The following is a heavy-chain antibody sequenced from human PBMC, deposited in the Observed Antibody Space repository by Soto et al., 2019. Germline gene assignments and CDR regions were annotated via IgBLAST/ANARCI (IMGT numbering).Heavy chain of an antibody. CDR2: ISGSGDST. Sequence: EVQLLESGGGFVQPGGSLRLSCAASGFTFNNYAMSWVRQAPGKGLEWVSAISGSGDSTYYAESVKGRFTISRDNSKNTQYLQRNSLGAEDTAVYYCASRNYYDSSGYYYWYYFDFWGQGTLVTVSS. CDR3: ASRNYYDSSGYYYWYYFDF. CDR1: GFTFNNYA. V-gene: IGHV3-23*01. D-gene: IGHD3-22*01. J-gene: IGHJ4*02.